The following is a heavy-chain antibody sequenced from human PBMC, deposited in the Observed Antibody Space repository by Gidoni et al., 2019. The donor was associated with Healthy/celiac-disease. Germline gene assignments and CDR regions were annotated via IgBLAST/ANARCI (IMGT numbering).Heavy chain of an antibody. J-gene: IGHJ6*03. CDR3: ARDRCSSTSCSHYYYYYYMDV. Sequence: EVQLVASGGGLVKPGGSLRTSCAASGFTFSSYSMNWVRQAPGKGLEWVSSISSSSSYIYYADSVKGRFTISRDNAKNSLYLQMNSLSAEDTAVYYCARDRCSSTSCSHYYYYYYMDVWGKGTTVTVSS. CDR1: GFTFSSYS. D-gene: IGHD2-2*01. V-gene: IGHV3-21*01. CDR2: ISSSSSYI.